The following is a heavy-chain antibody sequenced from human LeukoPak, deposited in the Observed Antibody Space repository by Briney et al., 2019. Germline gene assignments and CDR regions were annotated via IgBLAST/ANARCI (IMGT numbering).Heavy chain of an antibody. CDR2: IITIFGTA. CDR3: ARSHGSGSYYTS. J-gene: IGHJ5*02. Sequence: ASVKVSCKASGGTFSSYAISWVRQAPGQGLEWMGGIITIFGTAKYAQKFQGRVTITADESTSTAYMELSSLRSEDMAVYYCARSHGSGSYYTSWGQGILVTVSS. CDR1: GGTFSSYA. V-gene: IGHV1-69*13. D-gene: IGHD3-10*01.